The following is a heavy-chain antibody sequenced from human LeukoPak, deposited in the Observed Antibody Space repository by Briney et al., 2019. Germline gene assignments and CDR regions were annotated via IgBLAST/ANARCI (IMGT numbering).Heavy chain of an antibody. Sequence: ASVKVSCKVSGYTFTSYYMHWVRQAPGQGLEWMGIINPSGGSTSYAQKFQGRVTMTRDTSTSTVYMELSSLRSEDTAVYYCAREGMITFGGVIVYFDYWGQGTLVTVSS. CDR3: AREGMITFGGVIVYFDY. CDR1: GYTFTSYY. CDR2: INPSGGST. V-gene: IGHV1-46*03. J-gene: IGHJ4*02. D-gene: IGHD3-16*02.